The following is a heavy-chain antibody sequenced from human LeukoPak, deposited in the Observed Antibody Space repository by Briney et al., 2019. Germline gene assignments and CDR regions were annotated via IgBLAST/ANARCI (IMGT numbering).Heavy chain of an antibody. J-gene: IGHJ4*02. CDR2: VSSSGGTT. D-gene: IGHD6-6*01. CDR1: GFTLNSYG. V-gene: IGHV3-48*01. CDR3: ARGEAARPDY. Sequence: GGSLRLSCVASGFTLNSYGMDWVRQAPGKGPEWVSYVSSSGGTTNYADSVKGRFTTSRDNAKNSVYLQMNSLRAEDTAVYYCARGEAARPDYWGQGTLVTVSS.